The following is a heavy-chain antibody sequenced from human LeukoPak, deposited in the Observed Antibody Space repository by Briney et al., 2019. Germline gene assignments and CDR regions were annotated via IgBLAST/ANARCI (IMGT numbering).Heavy chain of an antibody. CDR2: ISSSGSNI. J-gene: IGHJ4*02. Sequence: GGSLRLSCAASGFTFSDYYMSWIRQAPGKGLEWVSYISSSGSNIYYADSVKGRSTISRDNAKNSLYLQMNSLRAEDTAVYYCARSQGSTWSDYWGRGTLVTVSS. D-gene: IGHD6-13*01. V-gene: IGHV3-11*01. CDR3: ARSQGSTWSDY. CDR1: GFTFSDYY.